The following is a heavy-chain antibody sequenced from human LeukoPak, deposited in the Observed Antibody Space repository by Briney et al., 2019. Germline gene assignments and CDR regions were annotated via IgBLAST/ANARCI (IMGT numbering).Heavy chain of an antibody. CDR1: GYTFTTYG. V-gene: IGHV1-18*01. CDR2: ISTYNGYT. Sequence: ASVKVSCKASGYTFTTYGISWVREAPGQGLEWMGWISTYNGYTYYAQKFQGRATMTTDTSTSTAYMEMRSLRSGDTALYYCVRVRITLMGDIWGQGTTVTVSS. J-gene: IGHJ6*02. D-gene: IGHD2/OR15-2a*01. CDR3: VRVRITLMGDI.